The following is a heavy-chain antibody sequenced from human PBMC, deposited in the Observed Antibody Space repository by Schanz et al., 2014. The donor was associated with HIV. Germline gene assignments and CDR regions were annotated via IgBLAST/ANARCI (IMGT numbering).Heavy chain of an antibody. Sequence: QVQLVESGGGVVQPGRSLRLSCAASGFTFSSYGMHWVRQAPGKGLEWVALISYDGSNKNYADSVKGRFTISRDTSKNTLYLQMNSLRPEDTAMYYCAKGGGRYGDGFEYWGQGTLVTVSS. CDR3: AKGGGRYGDGFEY. CDR2: ISYDGSNK. V-gene: IGHV3-30*18. D-gene: IGHD3-16*01. J-gene: IGHJ4*02. CDR1: GFTFSSYG.